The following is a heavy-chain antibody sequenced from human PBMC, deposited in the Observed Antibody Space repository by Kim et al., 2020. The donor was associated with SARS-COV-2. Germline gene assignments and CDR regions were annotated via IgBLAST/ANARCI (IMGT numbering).Heavy chain of an antibody. CDR3: ARDNRRVAGNALAFDF. CDR2: IYSGGSLT. Sequence: GGSLRLSCAASGFTFNNYAMSWVRQAPGRGLEWVSVIYSGGSLTYYADSVKGRFTISRDNSKNTLYLQMDSLGAEDTAVYYCARDNRRVAGNALAFDFWGQGTMVTVSS. V-gene: IGHV3-23*03. CDR1: GFTFNNYA. D-gene: IGHD6-19*01. J-gene: IGHJ3*01.